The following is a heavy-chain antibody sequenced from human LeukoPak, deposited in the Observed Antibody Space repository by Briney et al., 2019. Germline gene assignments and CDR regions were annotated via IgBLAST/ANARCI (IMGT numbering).Heavy chain of an antibody. V-gene: IGHV4-4*09. Sequence: SETLSLTCTASGGSISSYYWSWIRQPPGKGLEWIGYIYTSGSTNYNPSLKSRVTISVDTSKNQFSLKLSSVTAADTAVYYCASPMDGYYFPFDYWGQGTLVTVSS. D-gene: IGHD3-3*01. CDR1: GGSISSYY. CDR3: ASPMDGYYFPFDY. J-gene: IGHJ4*02. CDR2: IYTSGST.